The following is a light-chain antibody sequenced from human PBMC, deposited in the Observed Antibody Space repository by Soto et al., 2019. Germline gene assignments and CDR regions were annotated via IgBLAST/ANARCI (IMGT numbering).Light chain of an antibody. Sequence: QSVLTQPPSVSAAPGQKVTISCSGSSSNIGGNSVSWYQQLPGTAPKLLIYDDNKRPSGTPDRFSGSKSGTSATLGITGFQTGDEADYYCGSWDSSLSADVFGTGTKGTVL. CDR1: SSNIGGNS. CDR3: GSWDSSLSADV. J-gene: IGLJ1*01. V-gene: IGLV1-51*01. CDR2: DDN.